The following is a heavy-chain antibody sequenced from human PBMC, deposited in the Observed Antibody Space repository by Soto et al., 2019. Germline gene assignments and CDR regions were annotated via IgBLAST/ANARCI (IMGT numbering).Heavy chain of an antibody. J-gene: IGHJ6*02. CDR1: GFIFSSYG. D-gene: IGHD2-15*01. V-gene: IGHV3-33*06. Sequence: GGSLRLSCAASGFIFSSYGMHWVRQAPGKGLEWVAVIWYDGSNKYYADPVKGRFTISRDNSKKTLYLEMNSLRAEDTAVYYCAKGGAGWYYGMDVWGQGTTVTVSS. CDR2: IWYDGSNK. CDR3: AKGGAGWYYGMDV.